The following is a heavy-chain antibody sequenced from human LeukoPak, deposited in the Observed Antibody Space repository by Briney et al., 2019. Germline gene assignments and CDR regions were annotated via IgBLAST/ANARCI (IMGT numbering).Heavy chain of an antibody. Sequence: GESLRLSCVVSGFTFNDYAMSWVRQAPGKGLEWVSAISGSGGSTYYADSVKGRFTISRDNSKNTLYLQMNSLRAEDTAVYYCAKGYYDYVWGSYYFDYWGQGILVTVSS. J-gene: IGHJ4*02. CDR3: AKGYYDYVWGSYYFDY. CDR2: ISGSGGST. V-gene: IGHV3-23*01. D-gene: IGHD3-16*01. CDR1: GFTFNDYA.